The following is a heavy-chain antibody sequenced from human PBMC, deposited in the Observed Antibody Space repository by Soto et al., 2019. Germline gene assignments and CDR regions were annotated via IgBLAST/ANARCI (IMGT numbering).Heavy chain of an antibody. J-gene: IGHJ5*02. CDR1: GFSLSNGRMG. V-gene: IGHV2-26*01. CDR3: ARMSAGEGQNWFDP. CDR2: IFSSDEK. Sequence: SGPTLVNPTETLTLTCTVSGFSLSNGRMGVSWIRQPPGKALEWLAHIFSSDEKSYSTSLKSRLTISKDSSKSQVVLTMTNMVPMDTATYSCARMSAGEGQNWFDPWGQGTMGTVSS.